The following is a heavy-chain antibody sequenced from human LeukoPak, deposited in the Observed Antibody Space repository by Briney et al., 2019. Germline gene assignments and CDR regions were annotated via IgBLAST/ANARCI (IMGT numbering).Heavy chain of an antibody. V-gene: IGHV3-30*04. Sequence: PGRSLRLSCAASGFTFSSYAMHWVRQAPGKGLDWVAVISYDGRKKFHANSVKGRFTISRDNSQHTLYLQMNSLSVEDTAVYYCVRERGNWGLDEWGQGTPVSVSS. CDR3: VRERGNWGLDE. J-gene: IGHJ4*02. D-gene: IGHD7-27*01. CDR1: GFTFSSYA. CDR2: ISYDGRKK.